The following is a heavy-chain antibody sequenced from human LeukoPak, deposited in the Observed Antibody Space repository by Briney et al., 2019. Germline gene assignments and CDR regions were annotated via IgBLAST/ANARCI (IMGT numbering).Heavy chain of an antibody. D-gene: IGHD6-6*01. Sequence: SVKVSCKASGGTFSSYAISWARQAPGQGLEWMGGIIPIFGTANYAQKFQGRVAITTDESTSTAYMELSSLRSEDTAVYYCARDGSPSIAARPLDYWGQGTLVTVSS. CDR3: ARDGSPSIAARPLDY. J-gene: IGHJ4*02. CDR1: GGTFSSYA. CDR2: IIPIFGTA. V-gene: IGHV1-69*05.